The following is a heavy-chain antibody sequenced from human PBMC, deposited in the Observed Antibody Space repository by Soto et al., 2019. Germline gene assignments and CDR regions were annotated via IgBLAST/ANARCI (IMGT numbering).Heavy chain of an antibody. V-gene: IGHV3-30*18. Sequence: PGGSLRLSCAASGFTFSSYGMHWVRQAPGKGLEWVAVISYDGSNKYYADSVKGRFTISRDNSKNTLYLQMNSLRAEDTAVYYCAKVTYYDILTGPDHWGPGTLVTVFS. D-gene: IGHD3-9*01. J-gene: IGHJ4*02. CDR1: GFTFSSYG. CDR3: AKVTYYDILTGPDH. CDR2: ISYDGSNK.